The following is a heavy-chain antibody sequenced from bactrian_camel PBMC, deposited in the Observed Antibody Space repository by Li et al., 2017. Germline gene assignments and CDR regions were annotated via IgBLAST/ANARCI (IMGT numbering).Heavy chain of an antibody. CDR1: GDTIGRYY. J-gene: IGHJ4*01. CDR3: APDDLTATISTWNY. V-gene: IGHV3S55*01. Sequence: HVQLVESGGGSVQVGGSLRLSCVASGDTIGRYYMGWFRQIPDREREGVAGIESDGSTSYADSVKGRFTISQDSAKNILYLQMHSLKSEDTARYYCAPDDLTATISTWNYWGQGTQVTVS. CDR2: IESDGST. D-gene: IGHD4*01.